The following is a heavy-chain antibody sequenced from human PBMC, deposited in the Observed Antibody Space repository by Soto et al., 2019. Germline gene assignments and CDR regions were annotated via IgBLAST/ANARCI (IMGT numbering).Heavy chain of an antibody. Sequence: QVQLQQWGAGLLKPSETLSLTCAVYGGSFSGYYWSWIRQPPGKGLEWIGEINHSGSTNYNPSLKSRVTISVDTSKNQFSLKLSSVTAADTALYYCARGDSWLPGWGLDYWGQGTLVTVSS. J-gene: IGHJ4*02. CDR3: ARGDSWLPGWGLDY. D-gene: IGHD5-12*01. CDR2: INHSGST. CDR1: GGSFSGYY. V-gene: IGHV4-34*01.